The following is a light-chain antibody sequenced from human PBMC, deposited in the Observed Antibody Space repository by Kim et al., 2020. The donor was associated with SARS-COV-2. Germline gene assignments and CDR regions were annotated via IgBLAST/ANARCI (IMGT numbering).Light chain of an antibody. CDR3: QQPTSFPLT. CDR1: QDISTF. J-gene: IGKJ4*01. V-gene: IGKV1-12*01. Sequence: ASVGDRVPLTCRASQDISTFLAWYQQKPGKAPELLIYAASHLESGVPSRFRGSGSGTEFTLTISSLQAEDVATYYCQQPTSFPLTFGGGTKVDIK. CDR2: AAS.